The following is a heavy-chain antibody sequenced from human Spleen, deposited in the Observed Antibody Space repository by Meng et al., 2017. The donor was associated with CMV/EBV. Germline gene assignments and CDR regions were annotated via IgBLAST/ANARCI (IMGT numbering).Heavy chain of an antibody. J-gene: IGHJ4*02. CDR1: GGSFSGYC. CDR2: INHSGST. D-gene: IGHD1-26*01. Sequence: LTCAVYGGSFSGYCWSWIRQPPGKGLEWIGEINHSGSTNYNPSLKSRVTISVDTSKNQFSLKLSSVTAADTAVYYCARGVGATEGDYWGQGTLVTVSS. V-gene: IGHV4-34*01. CDR3: ARGVGATEGDY.